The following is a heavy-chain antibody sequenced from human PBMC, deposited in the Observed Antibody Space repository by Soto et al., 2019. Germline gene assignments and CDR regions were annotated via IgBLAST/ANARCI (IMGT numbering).Heavy chain of an antibody. CDR3: ARGHYDFWSGQGEN. CDR1: GFTVSSNY. V-gene: IGHV3-53*02. J-gene: IGHJ4*02. Sequence: EVQLVETGGGLIQPGGSLRLSCAASGFTVSSNYMSWVRQAPGKGLELVSVIYSGGSAYYADSVKGRFTISRDNSKNTLYLQMNSLRAEDTAVYYCARGHYDFWSGQGENWGQGTLVTVSS. D-gene: IGHD3-3*01. CDR2: IYSGGSA.